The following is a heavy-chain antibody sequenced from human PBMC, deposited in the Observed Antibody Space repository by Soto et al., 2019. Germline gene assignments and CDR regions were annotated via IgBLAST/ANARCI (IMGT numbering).Heavy chain of an antibody. CDR2: IYPGDSDT. J-gene: IGHJ6*02. D-gene: IGHD4-17*01. CDR3: AIAYGDYRYYYGMDV. CDR1: GYSFTSYW. Sequence: GESLKISCKGSGYSFTSYWIGWVRQMPGKGLEWMGIIYPGDSDTRYSPSFQGQVTISADKSISTAYLQWSSLKASDTAMDYGAIAYGDYRYYYGMDVWGQGTMVTVSS. V-gene: IGHV5-51*01.